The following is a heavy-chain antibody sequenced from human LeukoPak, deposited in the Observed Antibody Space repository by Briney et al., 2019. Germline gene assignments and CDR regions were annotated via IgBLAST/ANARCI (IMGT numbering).Heavy chain of an antibody. CDR3: ARKSDSLRVGEGDC. V-gene: IGHV3-66*01. CDR2: IYSGGTT. CDR1: GFTVNRNY. D-gene: IGHD3-10*01. Sequence: PGGSLRLSCAASGFTVNRNYMIWVRQAPGKGLECVSVIYSGGTTWYADSVKGRFTISRDTNTLYLQMNSLRAEDTAVYYCARKSDSLRVGEGDCWGRGTLVPVSS. J-gene: IGHJ4*02.